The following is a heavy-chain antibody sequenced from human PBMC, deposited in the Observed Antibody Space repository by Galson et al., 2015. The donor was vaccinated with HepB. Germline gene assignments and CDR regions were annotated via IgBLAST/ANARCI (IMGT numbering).Heavy chain of an antibody. J-gene: IGHJ4*02. D-gene: IGHD3-22*01. Sequence: SVKVSCKASGYTFTSYAMHWVRQAPGQRLEWMGWINAGNGNTKYSQKFQGRVTITRDTSASTAYMELSSLRSEDTAVYYCARDLFHYYDSSGYSYWGQGTLVTVSS. CDR1: GYTFTSYA. CDR3: ARDLFHYYDSSGYSY. CDR2: INAGNGNT. V-gene: IGHV1-3*01.